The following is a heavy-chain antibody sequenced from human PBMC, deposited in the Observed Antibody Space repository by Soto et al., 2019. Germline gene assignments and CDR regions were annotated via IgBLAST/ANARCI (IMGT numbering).Heavy chain of an antibody. V-gene: IGHV4-31*03. Sequence: PSETLSLTCTVSGGSISSGGYYWSWIRQHPGKGLEWIGYIYYSGSTYYNPSLKSRVTISVDTSKNQFSLKLSSVTAADTAVYYCARDRHGEPNHFDYWGQGTLVTVSS. J-gene: IGHJ4*02. CDR2: IYYSGST. D-gene: IGHD3-10*01. CDR3: ARDRHGEPNHFDY. CDR1: GGSISSGGYY.